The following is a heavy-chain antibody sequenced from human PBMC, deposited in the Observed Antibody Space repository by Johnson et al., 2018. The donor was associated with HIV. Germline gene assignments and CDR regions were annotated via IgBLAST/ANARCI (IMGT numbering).Heavy chain of an antibody. D-gene: IGHD3-16*01. CDR1: GFTFSS. J-gene: IGHJ3*02. Sequence: QVQLVESGGGVVQPGRSLRLSCAASGFTFSSMHWDRQAPGKGLEWVAVITYDGTKKYFADSVKGRFNISRDNSKNTLYLQMNSVRPEDAAVYYCAKPPSMGADAFDIWGQGTMVTVSS. V-gene: IGHV3-30*18. CDR3: AKPPSMGADAFDI. CDR2: ITYDGTKK.